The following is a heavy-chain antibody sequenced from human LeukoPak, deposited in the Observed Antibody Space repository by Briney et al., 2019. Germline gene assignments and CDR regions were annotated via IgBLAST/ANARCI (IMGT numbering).Heavy chain of an antibody. V-gene: IGHV3-30*18. J-gene: IGHJ4*02. CDR2: ISYDGSNK. D-gene: IGHD3-10*01. CDR1: GFTFSSCG. Sequence: PGRSLRLSCAASGFTFSSCGIHWVRQAPGKGLEWVALISYDGSNKYYADSVKGRFTISRDNSKNTLYLQMNSLRAEDTAVYYCAKEIYFGSGSYPDYWGQGTLVTVSS. CDR3: AKEIYFGSGSYPDY.